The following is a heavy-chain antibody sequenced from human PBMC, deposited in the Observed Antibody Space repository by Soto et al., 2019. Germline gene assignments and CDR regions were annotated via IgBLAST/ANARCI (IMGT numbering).Heavy chain of an antibody. D-gene: IGHD6-6*01. CDR3: ARIQVQYSCSSVAYDAFDF. V-gene: IGHV2-70*11. CDR1: GFSLSTSGMC. Sequence: SGPTLVNPTQTLTLTCTFSGFSLSTSGMCVSWIRQPPGKALEWLARIDWDDDKYYSTSLKTRLTISKDTSKNQVVLTMTNMDPVDTATYYCARIQVQYSCSSVAYDAFDFWGQGTMVTVSS. J-gene: IGHJ3*01. CDR2: IDWDDDK.